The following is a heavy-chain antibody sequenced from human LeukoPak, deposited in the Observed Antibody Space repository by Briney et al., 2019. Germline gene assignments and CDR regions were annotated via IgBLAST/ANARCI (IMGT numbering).Heavy chain of an antibody. J-gene: IGHJ4*02. CDR1: DFTFGAYT. D-gene: IGHD3-16*01. CDR3: ARDWGRFDY. V-gene: IGHV3-69-1*02. CDR2: ITVRSSI. Sequence: PGGSLRLSCAASDFTFGAYTMNWVRQAPGEGLEWVSSITVRSSIYYVDSVKGRFTISRDNAKNSLFLQMNSLRADDTAIYYCARDWGRFDYWGQGTLVTVSS.